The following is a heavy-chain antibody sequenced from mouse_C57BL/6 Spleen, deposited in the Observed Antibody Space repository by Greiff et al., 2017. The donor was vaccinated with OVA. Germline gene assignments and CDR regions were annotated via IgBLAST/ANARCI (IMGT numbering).Heavy chain of an antibody. Sequence: QVQLKQPGAELVRPGSSVKLSCKASGYTFTSYWMHWVKQRPIQGLEWIGNIDPSDSETHYNQKFKDKATLTVDNSSSTAYMQLSSLTSEDSAVYYCARGDGSSSYWYFDVWGTGTTVTVSS. CDR2: IDPSDSET. CDR3: ARGDGSSSYWYFDV. J-gene: IGHJ1*03. V-gene: IGHV1-52*01. CDR1: GYTFTSYW. D-gene: IGHD1-1*01.